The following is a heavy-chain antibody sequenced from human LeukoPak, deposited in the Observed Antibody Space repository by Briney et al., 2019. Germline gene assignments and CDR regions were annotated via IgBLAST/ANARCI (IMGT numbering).Heavy chain of an antibody. D-gene: IGHD5-24*01. CDR1: GFTFSSYW. CDR3: ARDLGYSALDP. CDR2: INPDGSQT. Sequence: GGSLRLSCAASGFTFSSYWMNWVRQAPGKGLEWVALINPDGSQTHYVDSVKGRFTISRDNAENSLYLQMNSLRADDTAVYYCARDLGYSALDPWGQGTLVTVSS. J-gene: IGHJ5*02. V-gene: IGHV3-7*01.